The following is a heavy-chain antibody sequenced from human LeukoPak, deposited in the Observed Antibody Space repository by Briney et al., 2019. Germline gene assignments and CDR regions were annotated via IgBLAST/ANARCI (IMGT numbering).Heavy chain of an antibody. J-gene: IGHJ4*02. V-gene: IGHV3-23*01. D-gene: IGHD6-19*01. CDR2: ITGSGDST. CDR3: VKDARRTSGGYYFDC. CDR1: GFTFSYYD. Sequence: GGSLRLSCAASGFTFSYYDMGWVRQAPGKGLEWVSYITGSGDSTYFADSMKGRFTISRDNSKNTLYLQMDSLRADDTAVNYCVKDARRTSGGYYFDCWGQGVPATVS.